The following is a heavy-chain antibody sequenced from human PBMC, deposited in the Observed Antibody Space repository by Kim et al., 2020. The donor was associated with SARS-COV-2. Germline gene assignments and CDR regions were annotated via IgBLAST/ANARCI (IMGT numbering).Heavy chain of an antibody. D-gene: IGHD3-10*01. CDR3: VTRNYYNSGSYYEGAPFDF. CDR2: ISSDGGST. J-gene: IGHJ4*02. Sequence: GGSLRLSCSASGFTFRNYAMHWVRQAPGKGLEYVSAISSDGGSTYYADSVKGRFTISRDNSKNMLYVQMSSLRVEDTAIYYCVTRNYYNSGSYYEGAPFDFWGQGTLVTVSS. CDR1: GFTFRNYA. V-gene: IGHV3-64*05.